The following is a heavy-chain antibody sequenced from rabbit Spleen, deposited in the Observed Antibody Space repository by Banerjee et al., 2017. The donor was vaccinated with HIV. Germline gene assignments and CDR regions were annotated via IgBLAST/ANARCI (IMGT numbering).Heavy chain of an antibody. D-gene: IGHD4-1*01. CDR1: GFDFSTYYM. V-gene: IGHV1S39*01. CDR3: ARDLDGVIGWTFGW. Sequence: EQLKESGGGLVQPGGSLKLSCKGSGFDFSTYYMSWVRQAPGKGLEWIGFIDSVVGSTYYASWMNGRFTFSKTSSTAVTLQMTSLTAADTATYFCARDLDGVIGWTFGWWGQGTLVTVS. CDR2: IDSVVGST. J-gene: IGHJ4*01.